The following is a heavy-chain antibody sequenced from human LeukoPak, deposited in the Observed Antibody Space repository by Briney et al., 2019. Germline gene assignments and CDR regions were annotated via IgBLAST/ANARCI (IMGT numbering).Heavy chain of an antibody. J-gene: IGHJ4*02. CDR3: ARGNRYSSSWFDY. CDR1: GFTFSSYG. D-gene: IGHD6-13*01. CDR2: ISYDGSNK. Sequence: GGSLRLSCAASGFTFSSYGMHWVRQAPGKGLEWVAVISYDGSNKYYADSVKGRFTISRDNSKNSLYLQMNSLRAEDTAVYYCARGNRYSSSWFDYWGQGTLVTVSS. V-gene: IGHV3-30*03.